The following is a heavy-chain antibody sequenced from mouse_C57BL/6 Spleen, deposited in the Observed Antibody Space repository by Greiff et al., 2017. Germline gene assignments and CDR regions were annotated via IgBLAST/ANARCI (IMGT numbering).Heavy chain of an antibody. V-gene: IGHV10-1*01. CDR1: GFSFNTYA. J-gene: IGHJ1*03. CDR3: VRGGGYYGNYWYFDV. Sequence: EVMLVESGGGLVQPKGSLKLSCAASGFSFNTYAMNWVRQAPGKGLEWVARIRSKSNNYATYYADSVKDRFTISRDDSESMLYLQMNNLKTEDTAMYYCVRGGGYYGNYWYFDVWGTGTTVTVSS. CDR2: IRSKSNNYAT. D-gene: IGHD2-1*01.